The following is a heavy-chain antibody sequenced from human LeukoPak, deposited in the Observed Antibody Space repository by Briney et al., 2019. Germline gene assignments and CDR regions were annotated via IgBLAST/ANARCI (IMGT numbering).Heavy chain of an antibody. J-gene: IGHJ6*03. CDR3: ARPALYCSSTVCPPYMDV. CDR2: IYPGDSDT. CDR1: GYTFTGDW. D-gene: IGHD2-2*01. Sequence: GESLKISCKASGYTFTGDWIGWVRPLPGKGLEWVGIIYPGDSDTKYNAPFQGQVTISADKSISTAYLQWGSLKASDTATYYCARPALYCSSTVCPPYMDVWGKGTTVTVSS. V-gene: IGHV5-51*01.